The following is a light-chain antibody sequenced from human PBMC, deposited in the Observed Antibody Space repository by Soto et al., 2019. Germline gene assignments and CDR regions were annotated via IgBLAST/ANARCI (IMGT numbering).Light chain of an antibody. Sequence: EIVLTQSPGTLSLSPGERATVSCRASQSVPGSHLGWYQQRPGQTPTIIIYGASSRATGIPDRFSDSGSGTDFTLTISRLEPEDFAVYYCQQYGSSPPTFGQGTTVDIK. CDR2: GAS. V-gene: IGKV3-20*01. CDR3: QQYGSSPPT. J-gene: IGKJ1*01. CDR1: QSVPGSH.